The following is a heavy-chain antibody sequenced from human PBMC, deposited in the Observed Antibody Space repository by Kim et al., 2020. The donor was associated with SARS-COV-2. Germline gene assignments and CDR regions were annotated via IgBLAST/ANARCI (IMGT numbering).Heavy chain of an antibody. J-gene: IGHJ6*02. V-gene: IGHV3-20*04. CDR3: ARGPIAVSSSPHYYYGMDL. CDR1: GFTFDDYG. D-gene: IGHD2-21*01. CDR2: ITWNGGST. Sequence: GGSLRLSCEASGFTFDDYGMSWVRQVPGEGLEWVSGITWNGGSTGYADSVKGRFTISRDNFRNSLFLEMNSLRPEDTALYYCARGPIAVSSSPHYYYGMDLWGQGTTVTVS.